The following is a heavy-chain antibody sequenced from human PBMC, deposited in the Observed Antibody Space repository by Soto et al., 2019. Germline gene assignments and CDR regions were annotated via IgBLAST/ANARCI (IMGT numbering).Heavy chain of an antibody. Sequence: SVNVSCKASGYTFTSYAISWVRQAPGQGLEWMGGIIPIFGTANYAQKFQGRVTITADESTSTAYMELSSLRSEDTAVYYCARAPALSYYGSGSSYNWFDPWGQGTLVTVSS. CDR2: IIPIFGTA. J-gene: IGHJ5*02. CDR1: GYTFTSYA. CDR3: ARAPALSYYGSGSSYNWFDP. D-gene: IGHD3-10*01. V-gene: IGHV1-69*13.